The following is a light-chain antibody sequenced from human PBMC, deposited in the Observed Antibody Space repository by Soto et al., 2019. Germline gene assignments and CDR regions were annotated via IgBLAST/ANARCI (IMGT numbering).Light chain of an antibody. V-gene: IGLV2-8*01. CDR1: SSDVGGYDY. CDR2: EVN. J-gene: IGLJ2*01. CDR3: SSYAGNNNVV. Sequence: QSALTQPPSASGSPGQSVTISCTGTSSDVGGYDYVSWHQHHPGKAPELMIYEVNKRPSGVPDRFSGSKSGNTASLTVSRRQAEDEADYYCSSYAGNNNVVFGGGTKLTVL.